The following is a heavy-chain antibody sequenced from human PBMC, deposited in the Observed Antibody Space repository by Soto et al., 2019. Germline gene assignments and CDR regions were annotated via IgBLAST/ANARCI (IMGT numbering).Heavy chain of an antibody. CDR2: LSASGATT. CDR3: GRVLSGSQYYYYGVDV. J-gene: IGHJ6*02. Sequence: EVQLLESGGGLVQPGGSLRLSCAASGFTFSTYAMTWVRQAPGKGLKWVSALSASGATTYHADSVKGRFTISRDNSENTLYLQMNSLRAEDTAVYYCGRVLSGSQYYYYGVDVWGQGTTVTVSS. D-gene: IGHD1-26*01. CDR1: GFTFSTYA. V-gene: IGHV3-23*01.